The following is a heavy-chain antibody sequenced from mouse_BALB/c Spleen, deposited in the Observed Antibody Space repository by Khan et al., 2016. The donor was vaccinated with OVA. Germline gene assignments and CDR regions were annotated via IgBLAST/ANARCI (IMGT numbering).Heavy chain of an antibody. CDR3: GRYRFRYFDY. CDR2: IWGDGRT. V-gene: IGHV2-6-7*01. Sequence: QVQLKESGPGLVAPSQSLSITCTVSGFSLTDYGVNWVRQPPGKGLEWLGMIWGDGRTDYNLTLKSRLSISKDNSKSQVFLKMNSLQTDDTARYSCGRYRFRYFDYWGQGTTLTVSS. CDR1: GFSLTDYG. D-gene: IGHD2-14*01. J-gene: IGHJ2*01.